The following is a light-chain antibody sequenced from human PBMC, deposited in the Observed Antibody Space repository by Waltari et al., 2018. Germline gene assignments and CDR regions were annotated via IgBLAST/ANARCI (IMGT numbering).Light chain of an antibody. Sequence: AIRMTQSPSSLSASTGDRVTITCRASQGIRSYLAWYQQKPGKAPKLLISAASTLQSGVPSRFSGSGSGTDFTLTISCLQSEDFATYYCQQYYSYPQTFGQGTKVEIK. J-gene: IGKJ1*01. CDR2: AAS. CDR1: QGIRSY. V-gene: IGKV1-8*01. CDR3: QQYYSYPQT.